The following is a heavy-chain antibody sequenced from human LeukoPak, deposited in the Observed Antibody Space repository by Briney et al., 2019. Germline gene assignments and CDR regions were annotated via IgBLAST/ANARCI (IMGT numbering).Heavy chain of an antibody. V-gene: IGHV1-2*02. D-gene: IGHD2-2*02. Sequence: ASVKVSCKASGYTFTGYYMHWVRQAPGQGLEWMGWINPNSGGTNYAQKFQGRVTMTRDTSISTAYMELSRLRSDDTAVYYCARGSLEDIVVVPAAIVGDYWGQGTLVTVSS. CDR3: ARGSLEDIVVVPAAIVGDY. CDR1: GYTFTGYY. J-gene: IGHJ4*02. CDR2: INPNSGGT.